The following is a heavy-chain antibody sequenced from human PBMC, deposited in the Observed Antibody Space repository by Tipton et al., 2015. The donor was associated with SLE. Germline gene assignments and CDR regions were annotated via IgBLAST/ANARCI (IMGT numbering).Heavy chain of an antibody. CDR1: GFTFSSYG. CDR3: AKDGSLDRGGAFDI. D-gene: IGHD2-15*01. CDR2: IRYDGSNK. J-gene: IGHJ3*02. V-gene: IGHV3-30*02. Sequence: SLRLSCAASGFTFSSYGMHWVRQAPGKGLEWVAFIRYDGSNKYYADSVKGRFTISRDNSKNTLYLQMSSLRAEDTAVYYCAKDGSLDRGGAFDIWGQGTMVTVSS.